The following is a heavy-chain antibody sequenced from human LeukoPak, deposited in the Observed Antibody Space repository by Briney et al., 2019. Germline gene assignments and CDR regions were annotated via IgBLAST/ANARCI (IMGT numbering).Heavy chain of an antibody. D-gene: IGHD2-8*02. Sequence: SETLSLTCTVSGGSISSYYWSWIRQPAGKGLEWIGRIYTSGSTHYNPSLKSRVTMSVDTSKNQFSLKLSSVTAADTAVYYCARDSAALTTDIVLNYYMDVWGKGTTATVSS. CDR3: ARDSAALTTDIVLNYYMDV. J-gene: IGHJ6*03. V-gene: IGHV4-4*07. CDR1: GGSISSYY. CDR2: IYTSGST.